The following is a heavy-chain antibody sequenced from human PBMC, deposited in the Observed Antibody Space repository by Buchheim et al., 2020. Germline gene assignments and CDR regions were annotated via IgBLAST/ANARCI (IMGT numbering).Heavy chain of an antibody. Sequence: QVQLVESGGGVVQPGRSLRLSCAASGFTFSSYGMHWVRQAPGKGLEWVAVIWYDGSYKYYADSVKDRFTISRDNSKTTLYLQMNSLRAEDTAVYYCAREEIAAAGYFDYWGQGTL. CDR2: IWYDGSYK. V-gene: IGHV3-33*01. CDR3: AREEIAAAGYFDY. CDR1: GFTFSSYG. D-gene: IGHD6-13*01. J-gene: IGHJ4*02.